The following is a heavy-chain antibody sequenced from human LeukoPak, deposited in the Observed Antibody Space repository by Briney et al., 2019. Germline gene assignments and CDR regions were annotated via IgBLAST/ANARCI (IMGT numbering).Heavy chain of an antibody. Sequence: GASVKVSCKASGGTFSSYAISWVRQTPGQGLEWMGRIIPILGIANYAQKFQGRVTITADKSTSTAYMELSSLRSEDTAVYYCARSIAAAGRYYCGMDVWGQGTTVTVSS. V-gene: IGHV1-69*04. CDR1: GGTFSSYA. CDR3: ARSIAAAGRYYCGMDV. D-gene: IGHD6-13*01. J-gene: IGHJ6*02. CDR2: IIPILGIA.